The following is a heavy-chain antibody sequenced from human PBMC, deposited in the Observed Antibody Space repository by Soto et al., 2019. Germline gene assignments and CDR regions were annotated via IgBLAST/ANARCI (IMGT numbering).Heavy chain of an antibody. Sequence: SVKVSCKVSGSRFSNYVISWVRQAPGHGLEWLGRIIPIFNSTKYAQNFQGRVTITADKSTSTASLELSSLRSDDTAVYYCAREGRGKKAGYNGLVSLGYWGQGTLVTVSS. V-gene: IGHV1-69*06. D-gene: IGHD2-2*02. CDR2: IIPIFNST. CDR1: GSRFSNYV. CDR3: AREGRGKKAGYNGLVSLGY. J-gene: IGHJ4*02.